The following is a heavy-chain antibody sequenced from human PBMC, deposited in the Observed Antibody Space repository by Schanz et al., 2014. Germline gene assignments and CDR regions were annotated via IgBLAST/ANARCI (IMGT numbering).Heavy chain of an antibody. V-gene: IGHV3-11*01. CDR2: ISNSGYTI. Sequence: QVQLVESGGGLVKPGGSLRLSCAASGFTFSDYYMNWIRQAPGKGLEWVSYISNSGYTIYYADSVKGRFTISRDNAKNPLYLQSNSRRAEDTAVYYWARDPPPYSSSPYYWYYGMDVWGQGTTVTVSS. D-gene: IGHD6-6*01. CDR1: GFTFSDYY. CDR3: ARDPPPYSSSPYYWYYGMDV. J-gene: IGHJ6*02.